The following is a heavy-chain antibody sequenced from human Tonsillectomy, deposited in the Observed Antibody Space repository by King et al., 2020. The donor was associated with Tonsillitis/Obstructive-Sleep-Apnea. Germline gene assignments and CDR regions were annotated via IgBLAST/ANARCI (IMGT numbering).Heavy chain of an antibody. Sequence: QLVQSGSELKKPGASVKVFCKASVYTFTTYAMNWVRQAPGQGVEWMGWINNNTGIPTYAQGFTGQFVLSLDTSVRPAYLQISSLKAEDTAVYYCAREVVVVPATYGWFDPWGQGTLVTVSS. CDR1: VYTFTTYA. CDR3: AREVVVVPATYGWFDP. V-gene: IGHV7-4-1*02. CDR2: INNNTGIP. J-gene: IGHJ5*02. D-gene: IGHD2-2*01.